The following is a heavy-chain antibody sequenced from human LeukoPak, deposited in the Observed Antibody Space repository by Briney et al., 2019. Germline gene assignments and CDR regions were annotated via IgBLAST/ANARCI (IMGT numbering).Heavy chain of an antibody. J-gene: IGHJ6*02. V-gene: IGHV1-69*13. D-gene: IGHD6-19*01. CDR2: IIPIFGTA. CDR3: ATPIAVAGIYYYYGMDV. CDR1: GGTFSSYA. Sequence: GASVKVSCKASGGTFSSYAISWVRQAPGQGLEWMGGIIPIFGTANCAQKFQGRVTITADESTSTAYMELSSLRSEDTAVYYCATPIAVAGIYYYYGMDVWGQGTTVTVSS.